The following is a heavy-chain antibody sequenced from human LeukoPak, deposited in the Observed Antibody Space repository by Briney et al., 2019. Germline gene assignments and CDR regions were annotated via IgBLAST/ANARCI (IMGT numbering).Heavy chain of an antibody. V-gene: IGHV3-30-3*01. CDR1: GFTFSSYA. J-gene: IGHJ6*02. CDR2: ISYDGNNK. CDR3: ARGQVVVYYYYYGMDV. D-gene: IGHD2-15*01. Sequence: GGSLRLSCAASGFTFSSYAMHWVRQAPGKGLEWVAVISYDGNNKYYADSVKGRFTISRDNSKNTLYLQMNSLRAEDTAVYYCARGQVVVYYYYYGMDVWGQGTTVTVSS.